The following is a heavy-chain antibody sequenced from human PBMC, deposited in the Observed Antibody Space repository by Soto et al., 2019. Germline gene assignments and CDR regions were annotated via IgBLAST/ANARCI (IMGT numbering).Heavy chain of an antibody. CDR1: GFTFSTYA. D-gene: IGHD3-10*01. CDR3: ARVPNTYYWDY. CDR2: ISGSASST. V-gene: IGHV3-23*04. Sequence: EVHLVESGGGLVQPGGSLRLSCAASGFTFSTYAMRWVRQAPGKGLEWVSAISGSASSTYYADSVKGRFTISRDNSKNALYLQMNSLCADDTAVYYCARVPNTYYWDYWGQGTLVSVSA. J-gene: IGHJ4*02.